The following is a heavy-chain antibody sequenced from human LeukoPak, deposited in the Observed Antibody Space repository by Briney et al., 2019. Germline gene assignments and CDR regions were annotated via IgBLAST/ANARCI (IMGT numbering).Heavy chain of an antibody. J-gene: IGHJ4*02. V-gene: IGHV4-59*01. Sequence: SSETLSLTCTVSGGSIGSYYWSWIRQPPGKGLEWIAYIHYSGSSNYNPSLKSRVTISVDTSKNQFSLKVSSVTAADTAVYYCARELTHYYDSSGYYYADYWGQGTLVTVSS. CDR3: ARELTHYYDSSGYYYADY. D-gene: IGHD3-22*01. CDR2: IHYSGSS. CDR1: GGSIGSYY.